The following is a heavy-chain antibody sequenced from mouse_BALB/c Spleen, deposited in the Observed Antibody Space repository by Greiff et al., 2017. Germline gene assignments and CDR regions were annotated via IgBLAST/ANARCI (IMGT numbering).Heavy chain of an antibody. CDR2: ISDGGSYT. J-gene: IGHJ2*01. CDR1: GFTFSDYY. Sequence: EVQGVESGGGLVKPGGSLKLSCAASGFTFSDYYMYWVRQTPEKRLEWVATISDGGSYTYYPDSVKGRFTISRDNAKNNLYLQMSSLKSEDTAMYYCARDYYFDYWGQGTTLTVSS. V-gene: IGHV5-4*02. CDR3: ARDYYFDY.